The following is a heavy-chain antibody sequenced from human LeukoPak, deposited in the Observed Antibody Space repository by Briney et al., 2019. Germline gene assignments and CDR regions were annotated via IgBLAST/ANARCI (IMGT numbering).Heavy chain of an antibody. D-gene: IGHD5-24*01. CDR1: GYTFSSYW. CDR3: ARQRDGFFDY. Sequence: GASVKVSCKASGYTFSSYWISWVRQMPGKGLEWVSIIYPGDADTRYSPSFQGHVTVSADKSMSTAYLQWSSLKASDTALYYCARQRDGFFDYWGQGTLVTVSS. V-gene: IGHV5-51*01. J-gene: IGHJ4*02. CDR2: IYPGDADT.